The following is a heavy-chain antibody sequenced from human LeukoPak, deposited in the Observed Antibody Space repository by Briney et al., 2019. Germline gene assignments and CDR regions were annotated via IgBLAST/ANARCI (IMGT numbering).Heavy chain of an antibody. CDR1: GFTFSSYG. CDR2: IWYDGSNK. J-gene: IGHJ5*02. CDR3: AREGRITIFGVALGGWFDP. Sequence: GRSLRLSCAASGFTFSSYGMHWVRQAPGKGLEWVAVIWYDGSNKYYADSVKGRFTISRDNSKNTLYLQMNSLRAEDTAVYYCAREGRITIFGVALGGWFDPWGQGILVTVSS. D-gene: IGHD3-3*01. V-gene: IGHV3-33*01.